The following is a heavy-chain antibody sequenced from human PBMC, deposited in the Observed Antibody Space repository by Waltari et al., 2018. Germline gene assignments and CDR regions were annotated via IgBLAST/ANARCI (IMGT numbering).Heavy chain of an antibody. Sequence: EVQLLESRGGLVQPGGSLRLSCAASGFTFSSYAMSWVRQAPGKGLEWVSAISGSGGSTYYADSVKGRFTISRDNSKNTLYLQMNSLRAEDTAVYYCAKGTAIFGVAILSDYYYGMDVWGQGTTVTVSS. CDR2: ISGSGGST. V-gene: IGHV3-23*01. CDR1: GFTFSSYA. D-gene: IGHD3-3*01. J-gene: IGHJ6*02. CDR3: AKGTAIFGVAILSDYYYGMDV.